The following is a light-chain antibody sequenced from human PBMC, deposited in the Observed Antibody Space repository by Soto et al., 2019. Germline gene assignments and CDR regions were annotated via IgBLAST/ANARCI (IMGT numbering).Light chain of an antibody. V-gene: IGKV2-28*01. CDR2: RFS. CDR3: MQDTQCPNT. Sequence: DFVMAEPPLSLPVTPGEPASSSCSCSQSLLHSNGHNDLAWYLQKPGQSPQLLIYRFSNHPSGVPDRFSGSGSGSDFTLTISRVEAEDVGVYYCMQDTQCPNTFGRGTRLEIK. J-gene: IGKJ5*01. CDR1: QSLLHSNGHND.